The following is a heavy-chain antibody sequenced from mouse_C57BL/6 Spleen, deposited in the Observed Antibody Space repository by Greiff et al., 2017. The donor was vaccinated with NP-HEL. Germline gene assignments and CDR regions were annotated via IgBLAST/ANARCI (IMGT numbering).Heavy chain of an antibody. CDR3: TRSYYYGSYYYAMDY. D-gene: IGHD1-1*01. Sequence: EVQLVESGEGLVKPGGSLKLSCAASGFTFSSYAMSLVCQTPEKRLEWVAYISSGGDYIYYADTVKGRFTISRDNARNTLYLQMSSLKSEDTAMYYCTRSYYYGSYYYAMDYWGQGTSVTVSS. V-gene: IGHV5-9-1*02. CDR1: GFTFSSYA. J-gene: IGHJ4*01. CDR2: ISSGGDYI.